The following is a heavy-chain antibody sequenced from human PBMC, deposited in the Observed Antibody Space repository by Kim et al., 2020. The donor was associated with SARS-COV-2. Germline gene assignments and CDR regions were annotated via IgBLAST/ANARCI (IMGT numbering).Heavy chain of an antibody. Sequence: SETLSLTCTVSGGSISSYYWSWIRQPPGKGLEWIGYIYYSGSTNYNPSLKSRVTISVDTSKNQFSLKLSSVTAADTAVYYCAGARITMVRGVNRFGGWFDYWGQGTLVTVSS. CDR3: AGARITMVRGVNRFGGWFDY. V-gene: IGHV4-59*01. J-gene: IGHJ4*02. CDR1: GGSISSYY. D-gene: IGHD3-10*01. CDR2: IYYSGST.